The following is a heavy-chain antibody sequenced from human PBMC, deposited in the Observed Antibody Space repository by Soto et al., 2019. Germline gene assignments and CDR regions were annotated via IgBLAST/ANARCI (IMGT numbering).Heavy chain of an antibody. CDR2: ISAYNGNT. CDR3: AREQDCTNGVCRNYYYYYYGMDV. J-gene: IGHJ6*02. CDR1: GYTFTSYG. D-gene: IGHD2-8*01. Sequence: GASVKVSCKASGYTFTSYGISWVRQAPGQGLEWMGWISAYNGNTNYAQKLQGRVTMTTDTYTSTAYMELRSLRSDDTAVYYCAREQDCTNGVCRNYYYYYYGMDVWGQGTTVTVSS. V-gene: IGHV1-18*01.